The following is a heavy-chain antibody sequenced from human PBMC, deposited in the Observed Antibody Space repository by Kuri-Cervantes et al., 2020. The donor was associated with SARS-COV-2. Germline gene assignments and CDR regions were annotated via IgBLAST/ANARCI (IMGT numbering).Heavy chain of an antibody. CDR2: ISSNGGST. CDR3: ARMGEPYYMDV. D-gene: IGHD3-16*01. CDR1: GFTFSSYA. J-gene: IGHJ6*03. Sequence: GESLKISCAVSGFTFSSYAMHWVRQAPGKGLEYVSAISSNGGSTYYANSVKGRFTISRDNSKNTLYLQMGSLRAEDMAVYYCARMGEPYYMDVWGKGTTVTVSS. V-gene: IGHV3-64*01.